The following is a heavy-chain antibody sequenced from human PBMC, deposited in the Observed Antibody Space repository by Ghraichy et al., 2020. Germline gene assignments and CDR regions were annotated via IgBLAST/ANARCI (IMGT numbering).Heavy chain of an antibody. Sequence: SCAASGFTFSTYSMNWVRQAPGKALEWVSCISSRSSYIYYADSVKGRFTISRDNAKNSLYLQMNSLRAEDTAVYYCAGAVDPPYYYGMDVWGQGTTVTVSS. CDR1: GFTFSTYS. V-gene: IGHV3-21*01. CDR2: ISSRSSYI. J-gene: IGHJ6*02. CDR3: AGAVDPPYYYGMDV.